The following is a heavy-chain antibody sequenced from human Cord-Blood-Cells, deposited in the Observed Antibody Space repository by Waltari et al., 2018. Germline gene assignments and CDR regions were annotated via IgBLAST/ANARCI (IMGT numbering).Heavy chain of an antibody. V-gene: IGHV4-34*01. CDR2: INHSGST. J-gene: IGHJ5*02. D-gene: IGHD3-10*01. Sequence: QVPLQQWGAGLLKPSETLSLTCAVYGGSFSGYSWSWIRQPPGKGLEWIGEINHSGSTNYNPSLKSRVTISVDTSKNQFSLKLSSVTAADTAVYYCASYGSGSYRSWFDPWGQGTLVTVSS. CDR3: ASYGSGSYRSWFDP. CDR1: GGSFSGYS.